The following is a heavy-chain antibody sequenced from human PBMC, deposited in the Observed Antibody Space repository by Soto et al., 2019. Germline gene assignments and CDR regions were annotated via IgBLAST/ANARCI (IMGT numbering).Heavy chain of an antibody. CDR3: ARDYLRALDY. CDR2: INHSGST. CDR1: GGSFSGYY. D-gene: IGHD3-10*01. J-gene: IGHJ4*01. Sequence: PSETLSLTCAAYGGSFSGYYWSWIRQPPGKGLEWIGEINHSGSTNYNPSLKSRVTISRDTSKNQLSLRLSSVTAADTAVYYCARDYLRALDYWGHGTLVTVSS. V-gene: IGHV4-34*01.